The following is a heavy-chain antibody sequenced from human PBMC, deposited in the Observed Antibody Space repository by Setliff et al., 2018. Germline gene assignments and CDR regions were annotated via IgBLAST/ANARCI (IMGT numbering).Heavy chain of an antibody. V-gene: IGHV4-39*07. J-gene: IGHJ6*03. CDR3: ARYPRRGNGWYPYYVDV. CDR1: GGSMITNDYF. CDR2: IYYSGDT. Sequence: SETLSLTCTVSGGSMITNDYFWGWIRQPPGTGLEWIGSIYYSGDTYYNPSLKSRATVSADTSTSQFSLRLTSVTAADSAVYFCARYPRRGNGWYPYYVDVWGKGTTGTVSS. D-gene: IGHD6-19*01.